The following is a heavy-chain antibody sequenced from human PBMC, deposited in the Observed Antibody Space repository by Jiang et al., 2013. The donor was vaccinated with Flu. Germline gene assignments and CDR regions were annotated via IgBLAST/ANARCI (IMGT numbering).Heavy chain of an antibody. V-gene: IGHV4-39*01. CDR1: GGSISATSFY. Sequence: LVKPSETLSLTCTVSGGSISATSFYWGWVRQPPGKGLEWIGTIHFLGSTYSNPSLRSRLTISIDTGKNQFSLNLASVTAADTAVYYCARYGYTYGYHYFDYWGQGALVTVSS. J-gene: IGHJ4*02. CDR2: IHFLGST. CDR3: ARYGYTYGYHYFDY. D-gene: IGHD5-18*01.